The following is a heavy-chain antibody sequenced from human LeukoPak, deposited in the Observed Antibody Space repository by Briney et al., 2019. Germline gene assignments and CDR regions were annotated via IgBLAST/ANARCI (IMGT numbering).Heavy chain of an antibody. CDR1: GFTFSSYA. CDR3: ARPTTVTRINYYYYGMDV. V-gene: IGHV3-30*04. Sequence: GGSLRLSSAASGFTFSSYAMHWVRQAPGKGLEWVAVISYDGSNKYYADSVKGRFTISRDNSKNTLYLQMNSLRAEDTAVYYCARPTTVTRINYYYYGMDVWGQGTTVTVSS. CDR2: ISYDGSNK. J-gene: IGHJ6*02. D-gene: IGHD4-17*01.